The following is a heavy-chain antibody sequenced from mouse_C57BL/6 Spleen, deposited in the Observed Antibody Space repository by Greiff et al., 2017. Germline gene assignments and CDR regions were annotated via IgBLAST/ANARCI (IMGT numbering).Heavy chain of an antibody. V-gene: IGHV1-81*01. CDR3: ARWDWDAMDY. CDR2: IYPRSGNT. Sequence: QVQLQQSGAELARPGASVKLSCKASGYTFTSYGISWVKQRTGQGLEWIGEIYPRSGNTYYNEKFKGKATLAADKSSSTAYMELRSLTSEDSAVYFCARWDWDAMDYWGQGTSVTVSS. CDR1: GYTFTSYG. D-gene: IGHD4-1*01. J-gene: IGHJ4*01.